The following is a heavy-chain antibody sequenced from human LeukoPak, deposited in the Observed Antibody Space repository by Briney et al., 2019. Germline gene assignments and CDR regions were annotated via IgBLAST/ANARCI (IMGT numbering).Heavy chain of an antibody. CDR2: IIPIFGTA. D-gene: IGHD5-24*01. CDR3: ATAGRDGYNFVY. Sequence: SVKVSCKASGGTFSSYAISWVRQAPGQGLEWMGGIIPIFGTANYAQKFQGRVTITTDESTSTAYMELSSLRSEDTAVYYCATAGRDGYNFVYWGQGTLVTVSS. J-gene: IGHJ4*02. CDR1: GGTFSSYA. V-gene: IGHV1-69*05.